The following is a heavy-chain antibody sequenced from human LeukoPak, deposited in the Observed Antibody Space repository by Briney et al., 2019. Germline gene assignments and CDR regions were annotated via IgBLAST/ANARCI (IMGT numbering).Heavy chain of an antibody. Sequence: GASVKVSCKASGYTFTGYYMHWVRQAPGQGLEWMGRINPNSGGTNYAQKFQGRVTITRDTSISTAYMELSRLRSDDTAVYYCARASSGWLGYYFDYWGQGTLVTVSS. CDR2: INPNSGGT. CDR1: GYTFTGYY. D-gene: IGHD6-19*01. CDR3: ARASSGWLGYYFDY. J-gene: IGHJ4*02. V-gene: IGHV1-2*06.